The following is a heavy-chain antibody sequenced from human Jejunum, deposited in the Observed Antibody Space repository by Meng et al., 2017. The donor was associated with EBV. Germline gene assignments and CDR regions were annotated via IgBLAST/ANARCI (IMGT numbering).Heavy chain of an antibody. CDR3: ARGGPDFGDYVPFDY. CDR1: GDSITRGAYL. J-gene: IGHJ4*02. D-gene: IGHD4-17*01. V-gene: IGHV4-30-2*01. CDR2: IYHIGST. Sequence: QVPVQEAGSGLVKPSQTLSLTCAVSGDSITRGAYLWSWIRQPPGKGLEWIGNIYHIGSTYYNPSLKSRVTISVDRSKNQFSLKLTSVTAADTAVYYCARGGPDFGDYVPFDYWGQGTLVTVSS.